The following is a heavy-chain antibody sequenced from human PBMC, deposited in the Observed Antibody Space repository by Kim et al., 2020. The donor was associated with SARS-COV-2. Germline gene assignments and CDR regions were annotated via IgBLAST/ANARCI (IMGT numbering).Heavy chain of an antibody. V-gene: IGHV1-24*01. D-gene: IGHD3-16*01. Sequence: DGETIYAQKFQGRVTMTEDTSTDTAYMELSSLRSEDTAVYYCAILDRWAYWGQGTLVTVSS. CDR3: AILDRWAY. CDR2: DGET. J-gene: IGHJ4*02.